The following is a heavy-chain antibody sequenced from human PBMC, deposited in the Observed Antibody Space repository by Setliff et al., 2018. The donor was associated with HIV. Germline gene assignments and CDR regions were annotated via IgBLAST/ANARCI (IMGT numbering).Heavy chain of an antibody. D-gene: IGHD3-9*01. CDR2: LYYSGNT. V-gene: IGHV4-39*07. Sequence: SETLSLTCTVSGGSISSSSYYWGWIRQPPGKGLEWIGSLYYSGNTYYKPALESRAAISLDTSMNQFSLKLSSVTAADTAVYYCARGQLRYLANDYYFDYWGQGTLVTVSS. CDR1: GGSISSSSYY. CDR3: ARGQLRYLANDYYFDY. J-gene: IGHJ4*02.